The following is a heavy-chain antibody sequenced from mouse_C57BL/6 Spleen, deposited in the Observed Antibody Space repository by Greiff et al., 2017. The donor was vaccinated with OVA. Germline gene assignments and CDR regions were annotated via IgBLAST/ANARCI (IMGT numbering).Heavy chain of an antibody. V-gene: IGHV1-82*01. J-gene: IGHJ2*01. CDR2: IYPGDGDT. Sequence: ESGPELVKPGASVKISCKASGYAFSSSWMNWVKQRPGKGLEWIGRIYPGDGDTNYNGKFKGKATLTADKSSSTAYMQLSSLTSEDSAVYFCANNWYYFDYWGQGTTLTVSS. CDR1: GYAFSSSW. D-gene: IGHD4-1*01. CDR3: ANNWYYFDY.